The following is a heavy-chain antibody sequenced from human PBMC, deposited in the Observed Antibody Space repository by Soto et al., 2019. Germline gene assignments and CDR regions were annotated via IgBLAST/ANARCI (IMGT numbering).Heavy chain of an antibody. CDR3: ARDLYGSGSYLLPGDYYYYYGMDV. CDR2: ISYDGSNK. Sequence: GGSLRLSCAASGFTFSSYAMHWVRQAPGKGLEWVAVISYDGSNKYYADSVKGRFTISRDNSKNTRYLQMNSLRAEDTAVYYCARDLYGSGSYLLPGDYYYYYGMDVWGQGTTVTVSS. V-gene: IGHV3-30-3*01. J-gene: IGHJ6*02. CDR1: GFTFSSYA. D-gene: IGHD3-10*01.